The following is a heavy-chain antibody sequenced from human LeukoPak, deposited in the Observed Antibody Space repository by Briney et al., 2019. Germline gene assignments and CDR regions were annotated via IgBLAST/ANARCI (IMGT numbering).Heavy chain of an antibody. CDR3: AKGDSAAFDI. D-gene: IGHD2-15*01. V-gene: IGHV3-43*02. Sequence: GGSLRLSCAASGFTFDDYVMHWVRQDPGKGLKWVSLISGDGGSTYYADSVKGRFTISRDNSKNSLYLQMNSLRTDDTALYYCAKGDSAAFDIWGQGTMVTVSS. J-gene: IGHJ3*02. CDR1: GFTFDDYV. CDR2: ISGDGGST.